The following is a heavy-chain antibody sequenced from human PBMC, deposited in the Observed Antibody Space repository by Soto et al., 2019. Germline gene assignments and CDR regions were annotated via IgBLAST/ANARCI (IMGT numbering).Heavy chain of an antibody. D-gene: IGHD1-26*01. CDR1: GGSISSYY. CDR3: ARVKWELLEGWFDP. J-gene: IGHJ5*02. V-gene: IGHV4-59*01. Sequence: SETLSLTCTVSGGSISSYYWSWIRQPPGKGLEWIGYIYYSGSTDYNPFLKSRVTISVDTSKNQFSLKLSSVTAADTAVYYCARVKWELLEGWFDPWGQGTLVTVSS. CDR2: IYYSGST.